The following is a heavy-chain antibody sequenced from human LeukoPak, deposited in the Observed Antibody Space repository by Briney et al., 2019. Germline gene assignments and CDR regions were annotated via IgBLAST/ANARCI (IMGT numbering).Heavy chain of an antibody. D-gene: IGHD4-17*01. CDR2: ISAYNGNT. J-gene: IGHJ3*02. V-gene: IGHV1-18*01. CDR1: GYTFTSYG. CDR3: AREAAYGDTAAFDI. Sequence: GASVKVSCKASGYTFTSYGISWVRQAPGQGLEWMAWISAYNGNTNYAPKLQGRVTMTTDTSTSTAYIELRSLRSDDTAVYYCAREAAYGDTAAFDIWGQGTLVTVSS.